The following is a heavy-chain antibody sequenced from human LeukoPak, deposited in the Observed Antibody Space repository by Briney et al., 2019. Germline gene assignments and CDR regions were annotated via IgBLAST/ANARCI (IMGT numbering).Heavy chain of an antibody. CDR2: ISGCGGST. J-gene: IGHJ3*02. CDR1: GFTFSSYA. D-gene: IGHD2-21*01. CDR3: AKDLNIVVVIAMKGYAFDI. V-gene: IGHV3-23*01. Sequence: PGGSLRLSCAASGFTFSSYATSWVRQAPGKGLEWVSAISGCGGSTYYADSVKGRFTISRDNSKNTLYLQMNSLRAEDTAVYYCAKDLNIVVVIAMKGYAFDIWGQGTMVTVSS.